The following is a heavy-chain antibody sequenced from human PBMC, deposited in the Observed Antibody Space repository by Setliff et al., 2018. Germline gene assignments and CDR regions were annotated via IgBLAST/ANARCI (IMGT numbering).Heavy chain of an antibody. D-gene: IGHD3-3*01. Sequence: ASVKVSCKASGYTFTSYYMHWVRQAPGQGLEWMGIINPSGGFTSYAQKFQDRVTMTRDTSTGTVYMELSSLRSGDTAMYYCARELLFGGVIFGYWGQGTLVTVS. CDR1: GYTFTSYY. CDR2: INPSGGFT. J-gene: IGHJ4*02. CDR3: ARELLFGGVIFGY. V-gene: IGHV1-46*01.